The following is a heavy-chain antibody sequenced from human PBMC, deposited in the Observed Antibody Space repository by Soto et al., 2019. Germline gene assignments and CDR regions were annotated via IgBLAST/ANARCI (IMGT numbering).Heavy chain of an antibody. CDR1: GYTFTSYG. J-gene: IGHJ5*02. Sequence: QVQLVQSGAEVKKPGASVKVSCKASGYTFTSYGISWVRQAPGQGLEWMGWISPYNNNTNSAQNLQGRVTMTTDPSTSTAYMELRSLTSDDTAVYYCARESGAMVRGVIAFPPKNWFDLWGQGTPVTVSS. CDR3: ARESGAMVRGVIAFPPKNWFDL. D-gene: IGHD3-10*01. CDR2: ISPYNNNT. V-gene: IGHV1-18*04.